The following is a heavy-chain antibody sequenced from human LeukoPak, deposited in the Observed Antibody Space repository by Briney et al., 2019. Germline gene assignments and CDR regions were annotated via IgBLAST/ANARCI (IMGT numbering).Heavy chain of an antibody. D-gene: IGHD1-26*01. V-gene: IGHV4-30-2*01. J-gene: IGHJ4*02. CDR3: ARRSVGGSYQGYFDY. Sequence: PSETLSLTCTVSGGSISSGGYYWSWIRQPPGKGLEWIGYIYHSGSTYYNPSLKSRVTISVDRSKNQFSLKLSSVTAADTAVYYCARRSVGGSYQGYFDYWGQGTLVTVSS. CDR2: IYHSGST. CDR1: GGSISSGGYY.